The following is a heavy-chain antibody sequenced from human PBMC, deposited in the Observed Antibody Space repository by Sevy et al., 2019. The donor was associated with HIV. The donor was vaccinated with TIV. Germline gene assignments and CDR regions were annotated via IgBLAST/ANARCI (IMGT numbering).Heavy chain of an antibody. CDR1: GGSMSSTSFY. J-gene: IGHJ5*02. CDR3: ARHDPSVGTGWPHHT. Sequence: SETLSLTCTVSGGSMSSTSFYWGWIRQPPGRGLEWIGGIHYSGSAHYNPSLRSRVTIFVDTSKNHFSLKLSSVTAADTAVYYCARHDPSVGTGWPHHTWGQGFLVTVSS. CDR2: IHYSGSA. V-gene: IGHV4-39*01. D-gene: IGHD2-8*02.